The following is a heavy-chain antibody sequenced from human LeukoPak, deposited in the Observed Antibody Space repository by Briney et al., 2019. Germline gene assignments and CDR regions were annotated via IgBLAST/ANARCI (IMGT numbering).Heavy chain of an antibody. Sequence: GGSLRLSCAASGFTFSSYAMSWVRQAPGKGLEWVSAISGSGGSTYYADSVKGRFTISRDNSKNTLYLQMNSLRAEDTAVYYRAKGSYDILTGSVTHFDYWGQGTLVTVSS. CDR2: ISGSGGST. CDR3: AKGSYDILTGSVTHFDY. CDR1: GFTFSSYA. D-gene: IGHD3-9*01. V-gene: IGHV3-23*01. J-gene: IGHJ4*02.